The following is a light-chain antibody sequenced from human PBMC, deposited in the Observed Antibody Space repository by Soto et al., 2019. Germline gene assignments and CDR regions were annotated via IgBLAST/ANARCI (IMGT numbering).Light chain of an antibody. CDR3: CSYAGSSTFYV. CDR1: SSDVGSNNL. J-gene: IGLJ1*01. V-gene: IGLV2-23*01. CDR2: EAS. Sequence: QSVLTQPASVSGSPGQSITISCSGTSSDVGSNNLVSWYQQHPGKAPKLMIYEASKRPSGVSNRFSGSKSGNTASLTISGLQAEDEADYYCCSYAGSSTFYVFGIGTQLTVL.